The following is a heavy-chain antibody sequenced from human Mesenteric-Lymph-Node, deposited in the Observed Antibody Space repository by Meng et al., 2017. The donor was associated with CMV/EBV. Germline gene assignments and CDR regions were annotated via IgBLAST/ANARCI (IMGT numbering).Heavy chain of an antibody. D-gene: IGHD2-2*01. CDR1: GFNSRSSW. CDR3: VREDIVVVPAYVQH. V-gene: IGHV3-52*01. J-gene: IGHJ1*01. CDR2: IKCDGSEK. Sequence: ACGFNSRSSWMHWVWQAPEKGLEWVADIKCDGSEKYYVDYVKGRLTISRDNAKNSLYLQVNSLRAEDMTVYYCVREDIVVVPAYVQHWGQGTLVTVSS.